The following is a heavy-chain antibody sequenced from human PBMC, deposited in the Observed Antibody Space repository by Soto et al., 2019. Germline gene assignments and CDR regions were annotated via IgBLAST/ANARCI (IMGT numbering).Heavy chain of an antibody. J-gene: IGHJ4*02. V-gene: IGHV4-59*01. CDR2: ISYSGST. D-gene: IGHD2-15*01. Sequence: SETLSLTCTVSGGSMCSYYWTWLRQSPGRGLEWIGYISYSGSTYYNPSLKSRVTISADTSKNQFSLRMNSMIAADTAVYYCARADPDASVGYWGQGTLVTASS. CDR1: GGSMCSYY. CDR3: ARADPDASVGY.